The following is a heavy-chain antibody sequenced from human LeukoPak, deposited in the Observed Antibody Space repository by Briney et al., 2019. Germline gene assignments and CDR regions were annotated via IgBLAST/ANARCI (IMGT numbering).Heavy chain of an antibody. CDR2: IYYSGTT. V-gene: IGHV4-59*01. Sequence: PSETLSLTCTVSGGSISSYYWNWIRQPPGKGLEWIGFIYYSGTTNYNPSLKSRVTISVDTSKNQFSLKLSSVTAADTAVYYCARGGSYVWGSYRLKSWFDPWGQGTLVTVSS. CDR3: ARGGSYVWGSYRLKSWFDP. D-gene: IGHD3-16*02. CDR1: GGSISSYY. J-gene: IGHJ5*02.